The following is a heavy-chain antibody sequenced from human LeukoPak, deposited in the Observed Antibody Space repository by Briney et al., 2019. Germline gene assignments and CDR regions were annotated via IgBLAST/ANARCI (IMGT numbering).Heavy chain of an antibody. CDR1: GFTFSSYA. J-gene: IGHJ4*02. Sequence: PGGSLRLSCAASGFTFSSYAMHWVRQAPGKGLEWVAVISYDGSNKYYADSVKGRFTISRDNSKNTLYLKMNSLRAEDTAVYYCARDDSASGIAAGWGQGTLVTVSS. D-gene: IGHD6-13*01. CDR3: ARDDSASGIAAG. CDR2: ISYDGSNK. V-gene: IGHV3-30*04.